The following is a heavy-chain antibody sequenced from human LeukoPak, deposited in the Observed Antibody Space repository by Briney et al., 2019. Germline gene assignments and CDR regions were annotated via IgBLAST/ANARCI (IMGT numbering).Heavy chain of an antibody. Sequence: SETLSLTCTVSGGSISSGSYYWSWIRQPAGKGLEWIGRIYTSGSTNYNPSLKSRVTISVDTSKNQFSLKLSSVTAADTAVYYCASTYYYDSSQWDIWGQGTMVTVSS. CDR2: IYTSGST. CDR3: ASTYYYDSSQWDI. CDR1: GGSISSGSYY. V-gene: IGHV4-61*02. D-gene: IGHD3-22*01. J-gene: IGHJ3*02.